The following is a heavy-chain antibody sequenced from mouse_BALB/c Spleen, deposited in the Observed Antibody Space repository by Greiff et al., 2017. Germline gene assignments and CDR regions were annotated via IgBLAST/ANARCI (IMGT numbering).Heavy chain of an antibody. CDR2: IRLKSNNYAT. D-gene: IGHD2-12*01. CDR1: GFTFSNYW. Sequence: EVKVEESGGGLVQPGGSMKLSCVASGFTFSNYWMNWVRQSPEKGLEWVAEIRLKSNNYATHYAESVKGRFTISRDDSKSSVYLQMNNLRAEDTGIYYCTRVTFDYWGQGTTLTVSS. V-gene: IGHV6-6*02. CDR3: TRVTFDY. J-gene: IGHJ2*01.